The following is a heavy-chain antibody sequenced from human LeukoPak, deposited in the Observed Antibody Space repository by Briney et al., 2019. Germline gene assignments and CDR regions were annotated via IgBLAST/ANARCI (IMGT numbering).Heavy chain of an antibody. J-gene: IGHJ4*02. V-gene: IGHV3-48*04. CDR2: ISSSGNTI. D-gene: IGHD4-23*01. CDR3: ARTVARIGY. Sequence: GGSLRLSCAASGFTFNNYWMSWVRQAPGKGLEWVSHISSSGNTIYYTDSVKGRFTISRDNSKNLLYLQMNSLKAEDTAIYYCARTVARIGYWGQGTLVAVSS. CDR1: GFTFNNYW.